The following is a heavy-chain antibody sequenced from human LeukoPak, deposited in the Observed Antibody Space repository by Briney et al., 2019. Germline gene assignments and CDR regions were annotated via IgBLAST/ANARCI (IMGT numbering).Heavy chain of an antibody. Sequence: GGSLRLSCAASGFTFSSYAMNWVRQAPGEGLEWVSDISGSGGSTYYADPVKDRFTISRDNSKNTLYLQMNSLRAEDTAVYYCAKDRVGASENYWGQGTLVTVSS. J-gene: IGHJ4*02. CDR1: GFTFSSYA. CDR3: AKDRVGASENY. CDR2: ISGSGGST. D-gene: IGHD1-26*01. V-gene: IGHV3-23*01.